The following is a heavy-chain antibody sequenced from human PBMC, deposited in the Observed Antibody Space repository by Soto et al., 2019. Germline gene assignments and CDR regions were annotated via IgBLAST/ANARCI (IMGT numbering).Heavy chain of an antibody. Sequence: GGSLRLSCAASGFTFSSYAMSWVRQAPGKGLEWVSAISGSGGSTNYADSVKGRFTISRDNSKNTLYLQMNSLRAEDTAVYYCAKRGTSCYWGSCWGLDHYYYYMDVWGKGTTVTVSS. J-gene: IGHJ6*03. CDR3: AKRGTSCYWGSCWGLDHYYYYMDV. CDR1: GFTFSSYA. CDR2: ISGSGGST. V-gene: IGHV3-23*01. D-gene: IGHD2-2*01.